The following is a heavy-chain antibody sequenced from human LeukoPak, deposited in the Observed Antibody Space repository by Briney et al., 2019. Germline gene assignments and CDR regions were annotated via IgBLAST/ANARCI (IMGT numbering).Heavy chain of an antibody. Sequence: GASVKLSCKASGYSFTSYGMSWVRQAPGQGLEWMGWISSYDGNTNYGQKLQGKCTMTTDTSTSTGYMEPRRLRSDDTAVYYCARYDSSGYYPGDGFDIWGQATMVTLSS. J-gene: IGHJ3*02. CDR1: GYSFTSYG. D-gene: IGHD3-22*01. V-gene: IGHV1-18*01. CDR3: ARYDSSGYYPGDGFDI. CDR2: ISSYDGNT.